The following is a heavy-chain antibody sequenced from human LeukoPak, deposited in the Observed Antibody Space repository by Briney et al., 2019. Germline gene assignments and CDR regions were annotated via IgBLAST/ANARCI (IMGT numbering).Heavy chain of an antibody. Sequence: SVKVSCKASRGTFSSYAISWVRQAPGQGLEWMGGIIPIFGTANYAQKFQGRVTITTDESTSTAYMEQSSLRSEDTAVYYCARGVLAVATIWEGFDYWGQGTLVTVSS. J-gene: IGHJ4*02. V-gene: IGHV1-69*05. CDR1: RGTFSSYA. CDR2: IIPIFGTA. CDR3: ARGVLAVATIWEGFDY. D-gene: IGHD5-24*01.